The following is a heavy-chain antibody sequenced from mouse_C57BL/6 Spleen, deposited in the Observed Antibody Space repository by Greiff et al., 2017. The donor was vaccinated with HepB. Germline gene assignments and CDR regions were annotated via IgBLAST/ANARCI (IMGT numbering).Heavy chain of an antibody. Sequence: QVQLKQSGAELVMPGASVKLSCKASGYTFTSYWMHWVKQRPGQGLEWIGEIDPSDSYTNYNQKIKGKSTLTVDKSSSTAYMQLSSLTSEDSAVYYCARQGGTGYAMDYWGQGTSVTVSS. CDR2: IDPSDSYT. V-gene: IGHV1-69*01. D-gene: IGHD4-1*01. CDR1: GYTFTSYW. J-gene: IGHJ4*01. CDR3: ARQGGTGYAMDY.